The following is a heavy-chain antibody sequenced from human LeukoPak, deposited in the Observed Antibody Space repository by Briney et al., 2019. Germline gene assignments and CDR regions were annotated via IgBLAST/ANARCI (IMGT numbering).Heavy chain of an antibody. CDR1: SYSISSGYY. V-gene: IGHV4-38-2*01. J-gene: IGHJ4*02. D-gene: IGHD6-13*01. CDR3: AGSSWYEESFDY. Sequence: SETLSLTCAVSSYSISSGYYWGWIRQPPGKGLEWIGRIYHSGSTYYNPSLKSRVTISVDTSKNQFSLKLSSVTAADTAVYYCAGSSWYEESFDYWGQGTLVTVSS. CDR2: IYHSGST.